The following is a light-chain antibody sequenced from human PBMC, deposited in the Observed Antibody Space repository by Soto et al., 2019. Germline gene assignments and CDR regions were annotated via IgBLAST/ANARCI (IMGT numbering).Light chain of an antibody. CDR2: DAS. Sequence: EILLTQSPDTRSLSPGERATLSWRASQSVTNYIAWYQQRPGQAPRLLIYDASSRATGVPARFSGSGSGTDFTLTISNLETADFGLYYCQQRLNWTRGFGQGTRLEIK. J-gene: IGKJ5*01. CDR3: QQRLNWTRG. V-gene: IGKV3-11*01. CDR1: QSVTNY.